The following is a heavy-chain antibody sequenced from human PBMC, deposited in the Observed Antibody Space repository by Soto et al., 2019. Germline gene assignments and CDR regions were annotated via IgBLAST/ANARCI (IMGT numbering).Heavy chain of an antibody. D-gene: IGHD6-13*01. Sequence: PGESLKISCKGSGYSFTSYWIGWVRQMPGKGLEWMGIIYPGDSDTRYSPSFQGQVTISADKSISTAYLQWSSLKASDTAMYYCARLAAAGTRADEYYYYGMDGWGKGTTVTV. CDR1: GYSFTSYW. CDR3: ARLAAAGTRADEYYYYGMDG. V-gene: IGHV5-51*01. J-gene: IGHJ6*04. CDR2: IYPGDSDT.